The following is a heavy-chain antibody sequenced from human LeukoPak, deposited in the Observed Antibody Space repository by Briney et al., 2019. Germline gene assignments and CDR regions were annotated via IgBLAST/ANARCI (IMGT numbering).Heavy chain of an antibody. J-gene: IGHJ4*02. V-gene: IGHV4-59*08. CDR2: IYDSGST. D-gene: IGHD1-26*01. CDR1: GGSISSYY. Sequence: SETLSLTCTVSGGSISSYYWSWIRQPPGKGLEWIGYIYDSGSTNYNPSLKSRVTISVDTSKNQFSLKLSSVTAADSAVYYCARRSFSVGVGFDYWGQGTLVTVSS. CDR3: ARRSFSVGVGFDY.